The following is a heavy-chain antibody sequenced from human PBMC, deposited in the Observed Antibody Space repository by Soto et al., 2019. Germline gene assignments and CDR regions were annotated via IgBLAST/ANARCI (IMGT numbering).Heavy chain of an antibody. CDR3: STTVAYCGGDCYSPLGY. V-gene: IGHV3-15*01. Sequence: EVQLVESGGGLVKPGGSLRLSCAASGFTFSNAWMSWVRQAPGKGLEWVDRIKSKTDGATTDYVAPVKGRFTISRDDSKDTLYLQMNSLKSEDTAMYYCSTTVAYCGGDCYSPLGYWGQGTLVTVSS. D-gene: IGHD2-21*02. CDR2: IKSKTDGATT. CDR1: GFTFSNAW. J-gene: IGHJ4*02.